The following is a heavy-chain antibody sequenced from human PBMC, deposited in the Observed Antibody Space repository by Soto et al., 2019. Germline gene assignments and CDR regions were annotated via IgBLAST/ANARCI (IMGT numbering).Heavy chain of an antibody. Sequence: QEQLVESGGGVVQPWRSRRLSCVASGFTFSSYGMHWFRQAPGKGLEWVAVIWYDGRDKYYLDSVKGRFTISRDDSKNTLYLQMNRLSVEDTAVYYCARFSAANMDVWGQGTTVIVSS. V-gene: IGHV3-33*01. CDR3: ARFSAANMDV. CDR1: GFTFSSYG. D-gene: IGHD6-25*01. CDR2: IWYDGRDK. J-gene: IGHJ6*02.